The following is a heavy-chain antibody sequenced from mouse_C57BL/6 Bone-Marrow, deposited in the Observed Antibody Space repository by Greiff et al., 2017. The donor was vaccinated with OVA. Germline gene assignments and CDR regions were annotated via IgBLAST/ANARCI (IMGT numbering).Heavy chain of an antibody. D-gene: IGHD2-4*01. CDR2: ISSGGSYT. V-gene: IGHV5-6*01. CDR1: GFTFSSYG. Sequence: EVQVVESGGDLVKPGGSLKLSCAASGFTFSSYGMSWVRQTPDKRLEWVATISSGGSYTYYPDSVKGRFTISRDNAKNTLYLQMSSLKSEDTAMYCCARPLDYGLYYFDDWGQGTTLTVSS. CDR3: ARPLDYGLYYFDD. J-gene: IGHJ2*01.